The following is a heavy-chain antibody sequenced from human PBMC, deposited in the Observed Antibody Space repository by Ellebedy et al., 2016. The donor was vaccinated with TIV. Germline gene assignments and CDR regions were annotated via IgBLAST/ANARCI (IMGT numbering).Heavy chain of an antibody. V-gene: IGHV3-20*04. CDR3: AKDQIGATSRDPFYGMDV. CDR2: INWNGSGT. J-gene: IGHJ6*02. Sequence: GESLKISCAASGFTFDDYGMTWVRQAPGKGLEWVSAINWNGSGTGYADSVKGRFTISRDNSKNSLYLQMNSLRSEDTAFYYCAKDQIGATSRDPFYGMDVWGPGTTVTVSS. CDR1: GFTFDDYG. D-gene: IGHD1-26*01.